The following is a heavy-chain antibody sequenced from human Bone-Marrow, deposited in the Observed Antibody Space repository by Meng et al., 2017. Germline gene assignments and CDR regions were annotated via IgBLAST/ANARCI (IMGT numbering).Heavy chain of an antibody. Sequence: GESLEISCAASGFTFSSYEMNWVRQAPGKGLEWVSYIGSSGSTIYYADSVKGRFTISRDNAKNSLYLQMNSLRAEDTAVYYCASAYCGGDCYFRSDAFDIWGQGTMVTVSS. J-gene: IGHJ3*02. CDR3: ASAYCGGDCYFRSDAFDI. CDR1: GFTFSSYE. V-gene: IGHV3-48*03. CDR2: IGSSGSTI. D-gene: IGHD2-21*02.